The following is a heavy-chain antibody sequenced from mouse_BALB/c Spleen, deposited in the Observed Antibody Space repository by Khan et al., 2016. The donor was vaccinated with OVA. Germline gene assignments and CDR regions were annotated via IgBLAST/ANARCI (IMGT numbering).Heavy chain of an antibody. Sequence: QVQLQQSGPGLVQPSQSLSITCTVSGFSLTSYGVPWVRQSPGKGLEGLGVIWSGGSTDYTSAFISRLTISKDTSKSQVFFKMNSLQANDTAIYYCARTYFSYGNYGDYYTMDYWGQVTSVTVSS. D-gene: IGHD2-1*01. CDR1: GFSLTSYG. V-gene: IGHV2-2*02. CDR2: IWSGGST. J-gene: IGHJ4*01. CDR3: ARTYFSYGNYGDYYTMDY.